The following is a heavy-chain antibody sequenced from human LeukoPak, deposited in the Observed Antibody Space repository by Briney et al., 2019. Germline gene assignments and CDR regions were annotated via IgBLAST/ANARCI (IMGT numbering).Heavy chain of an antibody. CDR3: ASGDTFGGVIAPVDY. J-gene: IGHJ4*02. Sequence: ASVKVSCKASGYTFTSYGITWVRQAPGEGLEWMGWISVYNDKTNYAQKLQGRVTMTTDTSTSTAYMELRSLRSDDTAVYYCASGDTFGGVIAPVDYWGQGTLVTVSS. V-gene: IGHV1-18*01. CDR2: ISVYNDKT. CDR1: GYTFTSYG. D-gene: IGHD3-16*02.